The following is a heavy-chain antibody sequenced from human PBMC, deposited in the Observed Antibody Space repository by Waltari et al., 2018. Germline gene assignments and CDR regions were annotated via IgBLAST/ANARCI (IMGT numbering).Heavy chain of an antibody. CDR1: GGPISSSY. V-gene: IGHV4-59*01. J-gene: IGHJ5*02. CDR3: ARVGGLCSSTSCYVNWFDP. Sequence: QVQLQESGSGLVKPSETLSLTCTVSGGPISSSYWSWIRQPQGKGLEWIGYIYYSGSTNYNPSLKSRVTISVDTSKNQFSLKLSSVTAADTAVYYCARVGGLCSSTSCYVNWFDPWGQGTLVTVSS. D-gene: IGHD2-2*01. CDR2: IYYSGST.